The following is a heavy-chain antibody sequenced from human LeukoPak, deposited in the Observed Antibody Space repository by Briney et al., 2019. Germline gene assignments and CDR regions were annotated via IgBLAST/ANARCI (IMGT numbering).Heavy chain of an antibody. CDR1: GFTFNSYA. CDR3: AKRGGYETMAAFDY. J-gene: IGHJ4*02. Sequence: GGSLRLSCAASGFTFNSYAMSWVRQAPGKGLEWVSAISPGGSDTYYADSVRGRFTISRDNSKNTPYLQMSSLRAEDSAVYYCAKRGGYETMAAFDYWGQGTLVTVSS. V-gene: IGHV3-23*01. D-gene: IGHD3-10*01. CDR2: ISPGGSDT.